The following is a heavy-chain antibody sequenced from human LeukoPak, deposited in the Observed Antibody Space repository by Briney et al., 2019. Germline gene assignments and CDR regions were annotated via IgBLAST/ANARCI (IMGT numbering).Heavy chain of an antibody. CDR1: GFTFSSYA. CDR3: ARDLGDYVWGSYPDKVGYGMDV. V-gene: IGHV3-30-3*01. D-gene: IGHD3-16*02. J-gene: IGHJ6*02. CDR2: ISYDGSNK. Sequence: GRSLRLSCAASGFTFSSYAMHWVRQAPGKGLEWVAVISYDGSNKYYADSVKGRFTISRDNSKNTLYLQMNSLRAEDTAVYYCARDLGDYVWGSYPDKVGYGMDVWGPGTTATVSS.